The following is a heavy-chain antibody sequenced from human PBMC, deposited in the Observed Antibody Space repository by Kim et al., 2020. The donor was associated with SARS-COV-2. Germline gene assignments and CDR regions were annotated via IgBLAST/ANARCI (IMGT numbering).Heavy chain of an antibody. D-gene: IGHD2-15*01. CDR1: GGSISSSNW. CDR3: AGGGGRGLPQYWPIDY. CDR2: IYHSGST. J-gene: IGHJ4*01. Sequence: SETLSLTCAVSGGSISSSNWWSWVRQPPGKGLEWIGEIYHSGSTNYNPSLKSRVTISVDKSKNQFSLKLSSVTAADTAVYYCAGGGGRGLPQYWPIDYWGQGTLVTVSS. V-gene: IGHV4-4*02.